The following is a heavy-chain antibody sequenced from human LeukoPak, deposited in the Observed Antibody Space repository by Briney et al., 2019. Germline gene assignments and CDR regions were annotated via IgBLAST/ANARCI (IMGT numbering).Heavy chain of an antibody. J-gene: IGHJ4*02. CDR1: RFSFSNYW. Sequence: GGSLRLSCAASRFSFSNYWMHWARQAPGKGLVWVSRVKSDGSNPSYADSVKGRFTISRDNAENMLYLQMNTLGAEDTAVYYCARDIVSGSGSLDYCGQGTLVTVSS. CDR3: ARDIVSGSGSLDY. D-gene: IGHD3-10*01. CDR2: VKSDGSNP. V-gene: IGHV3-74*01.